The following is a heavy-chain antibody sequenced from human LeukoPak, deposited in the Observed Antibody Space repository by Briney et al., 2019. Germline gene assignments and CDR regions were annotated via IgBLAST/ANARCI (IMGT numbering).Heavy chain of an antibody. CDR1: GFTFSSYA. CDR3: ARGGHDAFDI. CDR2: ISGSGGST. Sequence: GGSLRLSCAASGFTFSSYAMSWVRQAPGKGLEWVSAISGSGGSTYYADSVKGRFTISRDNSKNTLYLQVNSLRAEDTAVYYCARGGHDAFDIWGQGTMVTVSS. V-gene: IGHV3-23*01. J-gene: IGHJ3*02.